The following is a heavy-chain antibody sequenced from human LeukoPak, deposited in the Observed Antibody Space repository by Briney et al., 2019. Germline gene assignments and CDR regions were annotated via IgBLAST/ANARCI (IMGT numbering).Heavy chain of an antibody. CDR1: GFTFSDYY. J-gene: IGHJ2*01. CDR3: TREDNWYFDL. Sequence: GGSLRLSCAASGFTFSDYYMTWIRQAPGKGLEWLSYISTGSTYTNYANCVKGRFTISRDNAKNSLYLQLNSLRAEDTAVYYCTREDNWYFDLWGRGTLVTVSS. V-gene: IGHV3-11*05. CDR2: ISTGSTYT.